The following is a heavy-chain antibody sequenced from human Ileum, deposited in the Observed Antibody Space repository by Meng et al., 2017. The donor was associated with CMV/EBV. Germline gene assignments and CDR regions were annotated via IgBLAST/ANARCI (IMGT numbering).Heavy chain of an antibody. J-gene: IGHJ4*02. V-gene: IGHV2-5*02. CDR3: ARLYGFSTGHLDYFDY. D-gene: IGHD3/OR15-3a*01. Sequence: FSLSASEVGVGWIRQSPGKALEWLAIIYWDDHERLRPSLKTRLTITKDTSKNQVVLTMTYMGPVDSATYYCARLYGFSTGHLDYFDYWGQGLLVTVSS. CDR2: IYWDDHE. CDR1: FSLSASEVG.